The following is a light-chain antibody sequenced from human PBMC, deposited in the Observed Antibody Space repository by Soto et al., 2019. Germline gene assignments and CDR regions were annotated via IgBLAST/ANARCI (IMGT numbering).Light chain of an antibody. Sequence: DIQMTQSPSSLSASVGDRVTITCRASQGINIFLLWFQQKPGKAPKYLIYAASNLQSGVPSSFSGSGSGTDFTLTISSLQPEDFATYSCQQYNSYPGTFGQGTKVEIK. J-gene: IGKJ1*01. V-gene: IGKV1-16*01. CDR3: QQYNSYPGT. CDR2: AAS. CDR1: QGINIF.